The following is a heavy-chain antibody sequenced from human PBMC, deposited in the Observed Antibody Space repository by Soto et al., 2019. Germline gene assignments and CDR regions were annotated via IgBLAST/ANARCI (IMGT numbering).Heavy chain of an antibody. V-gene: IGHV1-69*01. D-gene: IGHD3-22*01. CDR2: IIPIFGTA. CDR3: APGARSGYSYFDY. CDR1: GGTFSSYA. J-gene: IGHJ4*02. Sequence: QVPLVQSGAEVRKPGSWVKVACKASGGTFSSYAISWVRQAAGQGLEWMGGIIPIFGTANYAQKFQGRVTITADESTSTAYMELSSLRSEDTAVYYCAPGARSGYSYFDYWGQGTLVTVSS.